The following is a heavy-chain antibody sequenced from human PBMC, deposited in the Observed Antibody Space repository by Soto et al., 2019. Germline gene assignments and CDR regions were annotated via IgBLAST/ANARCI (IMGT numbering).Heavy chain of an antibody. J-gene: IGHJ6*02. Sequence: EASVKVSCKASGGTFSSYAISWVRQAPGQGLEWMGGIIPIFGTANYARKFQGRVTITADESTSTAYMELSSLRSEDTAVYYCARYGYDYVWGSYRPYYYYYYGMDVWGQGTTVTVSS. CDR1: GGTFSSYA. CDR3: ARYGYDYVWGSYRPYYYYYYGMDV. V-gene: IGHV1-69*13. CDR2: IIPIFGTA. D-gene: IGHD3-16*02.